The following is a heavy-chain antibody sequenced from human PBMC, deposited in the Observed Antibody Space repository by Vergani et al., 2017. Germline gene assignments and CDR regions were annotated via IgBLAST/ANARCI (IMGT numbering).Heavy chain of an antibody. Sequence: QVQLVQSGAEVKKPGSSVKVSCKASGGTFSSYAISWVRQAPGQGLEWMGGIIPLFGTANYAQKFQGRVTITADESTSTAYMELSSLRSEDTAVYYCASLRTTGTDYYYYYMDVWGKGTTVTVSS. J-gene: IGHJ6*03. CDR3: ASLRTTGTDYYYYYMDV. V-gene: IGHV1-69*01. CDR1: GGTFSSYA. D-gene: IGHD1-1*01. CDR2: IIPLFGTA.